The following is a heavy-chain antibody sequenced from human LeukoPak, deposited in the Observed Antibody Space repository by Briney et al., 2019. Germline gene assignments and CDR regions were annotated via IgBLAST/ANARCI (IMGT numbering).Heavy chain of an antibody. CDR2: IYTSGST. Sequence: SETLTLTCTVSGVSISSCGYYWGWIGQRAGMGLEWIMRIYTSGSTYYNPSLKRRVTISVDTSKNQFSLKTSILTAADTDVYYCARAYSGSYFSLYDAVDIWGQGTMVTVSS. J-gene: IGHJ3*02. V-gene: IGHV4-61*02. D-gene: IGHD1-26*01. CDR1: GVSISSCGYY. CDR3: ARAYSGSYFSLYDAVDI.